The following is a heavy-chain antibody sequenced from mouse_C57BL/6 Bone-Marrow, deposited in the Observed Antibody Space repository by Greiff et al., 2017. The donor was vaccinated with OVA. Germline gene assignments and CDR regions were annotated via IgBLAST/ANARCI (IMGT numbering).Heavy chain of an antibody. V-gene: IGHV1-76*01. CDR2: IYPGSGNT. CDR3: ATLNWEVDY. J-gene: IGHJ2*01. D-gene: IGHD4-1*01. Sequence: QVQLQQSGAELVRPGASVKLSCKASGYTFTDYYINWVKQRPGQGLEWIARIYPGSGNTYYNEKFKGKATLTAEKSSSTAYMQLSSLTSEDSAVYFCATLNWEVDYWGQGTTLTVSS. CDR1: GYTFTDYY.